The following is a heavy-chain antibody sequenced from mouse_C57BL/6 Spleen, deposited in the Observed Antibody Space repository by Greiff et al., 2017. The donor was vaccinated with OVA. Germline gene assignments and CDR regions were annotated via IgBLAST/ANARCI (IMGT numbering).Heavy chain of an antibody. Sequence: VQLKQSGPGLVKPSQSLSLTCSVTGYSITSGYYWNWIRQFPGNKLEWMGYISYDGSNNYNPSLKNRISITRDTSKNQFFLKLNSVTTEDTATYYCARDLYYDVWGTGTTVTVSS. CDR2: ISYDGSN. CDR1: GYSITSGYY. J-gene: IGHJ1*03. CDR3: ARDLYYDV. D-gene: IGHD2-1*01. V-gene: IGHV3-6*01.